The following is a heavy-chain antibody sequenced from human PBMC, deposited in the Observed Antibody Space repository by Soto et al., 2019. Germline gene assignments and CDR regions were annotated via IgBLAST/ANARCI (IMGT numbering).Heavy chain of an antibody. J-gene: IGHJ6*02. CDR3: ARAYYDFWSGPPAYYYGMDV. D-gene: IGHD3-3*01. CDR1: GYTFTGYY. Sequence: ASVKVSCKASGYTFTGYYMHWVRQAPGRGLEWMGWINPNSGGTNYAQKFQGWVTMTRDTSISTAYMELSRLRSDDTAVYYCARAYYDFWSGPPAYYYGMDVWGQGTTVTVSS. V-gene: IGHV1-2*04. CDR2: INPNSGGT.